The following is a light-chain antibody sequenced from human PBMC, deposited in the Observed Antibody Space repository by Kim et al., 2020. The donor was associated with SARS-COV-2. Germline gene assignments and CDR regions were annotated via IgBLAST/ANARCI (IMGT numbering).Light chain of an antibody. V-gene: IGLV6-57*04. CDR2: EDN. CDR3: QSYDSSMGV. J-gene: IGLJ3*02. Sequence: NFMLTQPHSVSESPGKTVTISCTRSSGSIASNYVQWYQQRPGSAPTTVIYEDNQRPSGVPDRFSGSIDSSSNSASLTISGLKTEDEADYYCQSYDSSMGVCGGGTQLTVL. CDR1: SGSIASNY.